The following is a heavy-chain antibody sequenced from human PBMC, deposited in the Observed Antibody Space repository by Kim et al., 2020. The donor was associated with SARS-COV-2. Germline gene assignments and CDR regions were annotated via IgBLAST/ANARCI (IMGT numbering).Heavy chain of an antibody. J-gene: IGHJ5*02. Sequence: NYAQKFQGRVTMTRDTSISTAYMELSRLRSDDTAVYYCARDGVELRGFDPWGQGTLVTVSS. CDR3: ARDGVELRGFDP. D-gene: IGHD1-7*01. V-gene: IGHV1-2*02.